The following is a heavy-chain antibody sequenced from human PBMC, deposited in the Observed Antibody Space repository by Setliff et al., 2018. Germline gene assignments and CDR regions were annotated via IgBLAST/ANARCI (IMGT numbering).Heavy chain of an antibody. D-gene: IGHD6-19*01. CDR1: GGSFSTYY. CDR3: AREDGGGWLAPFDY. CDR2: INHSGST. V-gene: IGHV4-34*01. Sequence: SETLSLTCAVYGGSFSTYYWIWIRQPPGKGLEWIGEINHSGSTNYNPSLKSRVTVSVDTSKNQFSLKLSSVTAADTAVYYCAREDGGGWLAPFDYWGQGTLVTVSS. J-gene: IGHJ4*02.